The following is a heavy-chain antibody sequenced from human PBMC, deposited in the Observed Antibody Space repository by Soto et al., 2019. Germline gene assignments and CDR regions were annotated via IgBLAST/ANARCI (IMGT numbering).Heavy chain of an antibody. CDR2: INPSGGST. Sequence: ASVKVSCKASGYTFTSYYMHWVRQAPGQGLEWMGIINPSGGSTSYAQKFQGRVTITADESTSTAYMELSSLRSEDTAVYYCARDEKGFGELSYYYGMDVWGQGTTVTVSS. J-gene: IGHJ6*02. D-gene: IGHD3-10*01. V-gene: IGHV1-46*01. CDR3: ARDEKGFGELSYYYGMDV. CDR1: GYTFTSYY.